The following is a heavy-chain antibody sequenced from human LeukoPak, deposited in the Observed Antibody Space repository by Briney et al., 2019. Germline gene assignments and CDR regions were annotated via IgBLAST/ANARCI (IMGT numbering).Heavy chain of an antibody. J-gene: IGHJ3*02. V-gene: IGHV3-21*01. D-gene: IGHD3-10*01. CDR1: GFTFSSYS. CDR2: ISSSSSYI. Sequence: GGSLRLSCAASGFTFSSYSMNWVRQAPGKGLEWVSSISSSSSYIYYADSVKGRFTISRDNAKNSLYLQMNSLRAEDTAVYYCARDEVGEFGEEWAFDIWGQGTMVTVSS. CDR3: ARDEVGEFGEEWAFDI.